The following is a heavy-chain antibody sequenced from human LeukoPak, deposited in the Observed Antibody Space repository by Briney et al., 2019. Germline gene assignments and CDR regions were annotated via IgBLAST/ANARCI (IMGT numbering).Heavy chain of an antibody. V-gene: IGHV1-18*01. J-gene: IGHJ6*02. CDR3: AREPHYYDSSGYSYYDYYGMDV. CDR2: ISAYNGNT. Sequence: ASVKVSCKASGYTFTSYGISWVRQAPGQGLEWMGWISAYNGNTNYAQKLQGRVTMTTDTSTSTAYMELRSLRSDDTAVYYCAREPHYYDSSGYSYYDYYGMDVWGQGTTVTVSS. D-gene: IGHD3-22*01. CDR1: GYTFTSYG.